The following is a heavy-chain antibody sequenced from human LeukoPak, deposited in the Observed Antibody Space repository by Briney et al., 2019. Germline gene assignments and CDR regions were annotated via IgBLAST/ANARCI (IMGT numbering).Heavy chain of an antibody. J-gene: IGHJ4*02. CDR1: GGTFSSYA. D-gene: IGHD3-22*01. Sequence: SVKVSCKAPGGTFSSYAISWVRQAPGQGLEWMGGIIPIFGTANYAQKFQGRVTITTDESTSTAYMELSSLRSEDTAVYYCARERPDYDSSGYLLYWGQGTLVTVSS. V-gene: IGHV1-69*05. CDR3: ARERPDYDSSGYLLY. CDR2: IIPIFGTA.